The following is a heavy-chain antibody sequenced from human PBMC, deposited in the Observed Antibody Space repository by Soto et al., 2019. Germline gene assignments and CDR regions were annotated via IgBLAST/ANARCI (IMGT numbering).Heavy chain of an antibody. Sequence: GGSLRLSCAASGFPVSSNYMSWVRQAPGKGLEWVSVIYSGGSTYYADSVKGRFTISRDNSKNTLYLQMNSLRAEDTAVYYCARDGPSPRYFDYWGQGTLVTVSS. D-gene: IGHD2-2*01. V-gene: IGHV3-66*02. CDR1: GFPVSSNY. CDR2: IYSGGST. J-gene: IGHJ4*02. CDR3: ARDGPSPRYFDY.